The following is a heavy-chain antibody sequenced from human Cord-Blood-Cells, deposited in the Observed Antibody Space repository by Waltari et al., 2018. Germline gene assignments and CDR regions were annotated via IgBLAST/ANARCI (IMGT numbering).Heavy chain of an antibody. CDR3: ARRRLGDAFDI. D-gene: IGHD6-6*01. J-gene: IGHJ3*02. Sequence: QVQLQESGPGLVRPSETLSLTCTVSGGSISSYYWSWIRQPPGKGLEWIGYIYYSGSTNYNPSLKSRVTRSVDTSKNQFSLKLSSVTAADTAVYYCARRRLGDAFDIWGQGTMVTVSS. CDR2: IYYSGST. V-gene: IGHV4-59*08. CDR1: GGSISSYY.